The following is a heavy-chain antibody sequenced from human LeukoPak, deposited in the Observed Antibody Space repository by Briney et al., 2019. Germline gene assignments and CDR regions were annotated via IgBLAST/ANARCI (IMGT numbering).Heavy chain of an antibody. V-gene: IGHV3-30*02. CDR3: AKDRGYSTTWNLFDY. J-gene: IGHJ4*02. D-gene: IGHD6-13*01. CDR2: IRFDGSNK. CDR1: GFTFSSYG. Sequence: GGSLRLSCAASGFTFSSYGMHWVHQAPGKGLEWVAFIRFDGSNKYYADSVKGRFTISRDNSKNTLYLQMNSLRAEDTAVYYCAKDRGYSTTWNLFDYWGQGTLVTVSS.